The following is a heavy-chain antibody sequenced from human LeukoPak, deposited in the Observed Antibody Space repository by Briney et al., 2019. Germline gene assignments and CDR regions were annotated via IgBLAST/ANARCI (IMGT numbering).Heavy chain of an antibody. Sequence: PSENLSLTCTVSGGSITDYYWSWIRQPPGKGLEWIGYIFYSGATNHNPSLESRVTVSLDTSKNQFSLKLSSVTAADTAVYYCAREGYYDSSGYRHNWFDPWGQGTLVTVSS. V-gene: IGHV4-59*01. J-gene: IGHJ5*02. CDR3: AREGYYDSSGYRHNWFDP. CDR1: GGSITDYY. D-gene: IGHD3-22*01. CDR2: IFYSGAT.